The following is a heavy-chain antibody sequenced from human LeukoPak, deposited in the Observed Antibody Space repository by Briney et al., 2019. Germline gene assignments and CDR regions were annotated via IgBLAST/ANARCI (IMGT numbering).Heavy chain of an antibody. D-gene: IGHD5-24*01. CDR3: AREGDGYNYWSSADY. CDR1: GYSFTSYL. CDR2: IYTGDSDT. V-gene: IGHV5-51*01. J-gene: IGHJ4*02. Sequence: GESLKISCNGSGYSFTSYLIGWVRPMPGKGLELMGIIYTGDSDTRYSPSFQGQVTISADKSISTAYLQWKSLKASDTAMYYCAREGDGYNYWSSADYWGQGTLVTVSS.